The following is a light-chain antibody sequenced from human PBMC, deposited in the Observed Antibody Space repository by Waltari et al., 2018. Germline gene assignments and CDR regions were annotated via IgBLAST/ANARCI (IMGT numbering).Light chain of an antibody. CDR2: GAS. CDR1: QSVSSNS. CDR3: QQYGSSYT. V-gene: IGKV3-20*01. J-gene: IGKJ2*01. Sequence: EGATLSCRASQSVSSNSLAWYQQKPGQAPRLLIYGASSRATGIPDRFSGSGSGTDFTLTISRLEPEDFAVYYCQQYGSSYTFGQGTKLKIK.